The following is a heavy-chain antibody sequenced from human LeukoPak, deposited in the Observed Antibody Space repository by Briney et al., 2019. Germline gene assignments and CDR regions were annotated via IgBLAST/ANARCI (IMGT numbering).Heavy chain of an antibody. CDR3: ATQDSSHY. V-gene: IGHV4-39*02. CDR1: GDSVSSTDYY. Sequence: SETLSLTCTVSGDSVSSTDYYWGWIRQPPGRGLEWIASIRYSESSYYNPSLKSRATISVDTSKNHLSLKLRSLTATDTAVYYCATQDSSHYWGQGTLVTVSS. J-gene: IGHJ4*02. CDR2: IRYSESS. D-gene: IGHD3-22*01.